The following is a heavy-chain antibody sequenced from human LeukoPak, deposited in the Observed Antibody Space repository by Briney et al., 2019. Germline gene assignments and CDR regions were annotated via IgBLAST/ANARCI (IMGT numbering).Heavy chain of an antibody. CDR1: GYTFTSYG. V-gene: IGHV1-18*04. D-gene: IGHD7-27*01. CDR3: ARWGINYFDY. Sequence: ASVNVSCMASGYTFTSYGISWVRQAPGQVLEWMGWISAFNGNTNYAQKLQGRVTMTTDTSTSPAYMELRSLRSDDAAVYYCARWGINYFDYWGQGTLVTVSS. CDR2: ISAFNGNT. J-gene: IGHJ4*02.